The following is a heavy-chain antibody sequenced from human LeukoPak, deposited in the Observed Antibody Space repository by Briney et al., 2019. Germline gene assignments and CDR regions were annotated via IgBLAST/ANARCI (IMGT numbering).Heavy chain of an antibody. CDR2: VYYSGGT. J-gene: IGHJ5*01. CDR3: ARVTTGSTTLDS. D-gene: IGHD1-1*01. Sequence: PSETLSLTCAVSGASISSSIHYWGWVRQPPGKGLEWIGSVYYSGGTYYNPSLESRLTISVDTSNNRFSLKLKSVTAADTAVFYCARVTTGSTTLDSWGQGMLVTVSS. V-gene: IGHV4-39*02. CDR1: GASISSSIHY.